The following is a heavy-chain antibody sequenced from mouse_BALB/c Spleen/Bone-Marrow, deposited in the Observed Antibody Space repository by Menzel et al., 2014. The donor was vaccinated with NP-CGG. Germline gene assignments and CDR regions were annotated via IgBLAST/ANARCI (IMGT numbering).Heavy chain of an antibody. Sequence: VQLQQSGAELVRPGTSVKVSRKASGYAFTNYLIEWVKQRPGQGLEWVGVINPGSGGANYNEKFKGKATLTADKSSSTAYMQLSRLTSDDSAVYFCAREWTARAVDYWGQGTTLTVSS. CDR2: INPGSGGA. D-gene: IGHD3-2*01. V-gene: IGHV1-54*01. CDR1: GYAFTNYL. J-gene: IGHJ2*01. CDR3: AREWTARAVDY.